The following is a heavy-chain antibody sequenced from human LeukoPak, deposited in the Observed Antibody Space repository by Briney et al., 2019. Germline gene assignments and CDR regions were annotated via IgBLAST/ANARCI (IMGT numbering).Heavy chain of an antibody. CDR3: ARVAAGYSYGYGVFDC. J-gene: IGHJ4*02. D-gene: IGHD5-18*01. V-gene: IGHV4-59*01. Sequence: SETLSLTCTVSGGSISSYYWSWIRRPPGKGLEWIGYIYYSGSTNYNPSLKSRVTISVDTSKNQFSLKLSSVTAADTAVYYCARVAAGYSYGYGVFDCWGQGTLVTVSS. CDR1: GGSISSYY. CDR2: IYYSGST.